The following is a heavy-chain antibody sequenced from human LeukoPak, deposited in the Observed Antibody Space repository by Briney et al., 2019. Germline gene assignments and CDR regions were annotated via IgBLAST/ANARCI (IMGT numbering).Heavy chain of an antibody. CDR1: GFTFSSYA. CDR3: VKDVNWSTY. V-gene: IGHV3-23*01. D-gene: IGHD1-1*01. Sequence: QPGGPLRLSCAASGFTFSSYAMIWVRQAPGKGLEWVSVISGNGDTTYYADSVKGRFTISRDNSRNTVYLQMNSLRGDDTAVYYCVKDVNWSTYWGQGTLVTVSS. J-gene: IGHJ4*02. CDR2: ISGNGDTT.